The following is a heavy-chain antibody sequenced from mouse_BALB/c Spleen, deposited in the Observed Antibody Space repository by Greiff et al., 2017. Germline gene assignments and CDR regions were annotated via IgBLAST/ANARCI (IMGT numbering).Heavy chain of an antibody. CDR2: IWAGGST. J-gene: IGHJ3*01. Sequence: QVQLQQSGPGLVAPSQSLSITCTVSGFSLTSYGVHWVRQPPGKGLEWLGVIWAGGSTNYNSALMSRLSISKDNSKSQVFLKMISLQTDDTAMYYCASNWDVGAWFAYWGQGTLVTVSA. D-gene: IGHD4-1*01. CDR1: GFSLTSYG. V-gene: IGHV2-9*02. CDR3: ASNWDVGAWFAY.